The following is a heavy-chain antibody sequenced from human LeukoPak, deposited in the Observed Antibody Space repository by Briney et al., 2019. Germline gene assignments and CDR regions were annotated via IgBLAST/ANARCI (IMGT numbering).Heavy chain of an antibody. CDR1: GFTFSSYT. J-gene: IGHJ5*02. V-gene: IGHV3-33*01. CDR3: ARGRSSGWPNWFDP. Sequence: GGSLRLSCAASGFTFSSYTMHWVRRAPGKGLVWVALIWSDGSNSGYAESVKGRFTISRDNSKNTVSLQMNSLRAEDTAVYYCARGRSSGWPNWFDPWGQGTLVTVSS. D-gene: IGHD6-19*01. CDR2: IWSDGSNS.